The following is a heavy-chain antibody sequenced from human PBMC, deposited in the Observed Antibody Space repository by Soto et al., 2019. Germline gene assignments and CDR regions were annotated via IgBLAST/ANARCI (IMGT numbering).Heavy chain of an antibody. CDR1: GIAFSNYA. CDR2: ISTSGGRP. D-gene: IGHD3-16*02. Sequence: EVQLLESGGGLVQPGGSLRLSCTASGIAFSNYAMSWVRQAPRKGLEWVSTISTSGGRPYYADSVKGRFTISRDNSKNTMYLQMNSLRAEDTAVYYCAKDPDRYDYVWGTYRYIDHWGQGTLFTVSS. V-gene: IGHV3-23*01. J-gene: IGHJ4*02. CDR3: AKDPDRYDYVWGTYRYIDH.